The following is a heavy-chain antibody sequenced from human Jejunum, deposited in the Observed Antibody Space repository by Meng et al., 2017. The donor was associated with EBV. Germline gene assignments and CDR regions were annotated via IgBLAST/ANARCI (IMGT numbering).Heavy chain of an antibody. CDR3: ARGDGSHFS. CDR2: ITSDGRVT. D-gene: IGHD5-24*01. Sequence: EVRLVHGGVRLIPPGGSLRLSVAAVEFNLSIYWMHWVRQAPGKGLVWVSHITSDGRVTTYADSVKGRFTISRDNAKNTVYLQMNSLRAEDTAVYYCARGDGSHFSWGQGTLVTVSS. J-gene: IGHJ5*02. V-gene: IGHV3-74*01. CDR1: EFNLSIYW.